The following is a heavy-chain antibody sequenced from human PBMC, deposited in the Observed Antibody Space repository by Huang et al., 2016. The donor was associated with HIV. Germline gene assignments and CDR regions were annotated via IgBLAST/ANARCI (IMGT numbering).Heavy chain of an antibody. CDR2: ITPNLDKT. J-gene: IGHJ4*02. Sequence: QVQLVQSGAEVKKPGSSVKVSCKASGGTFSSYVISWVRQAPGQGLEWMGGITPNLDKTNYAQKCQGRVTIIADESTRTAYMEMSSLRPEDTATYYCATGPRGSGSFNWGQGTLVIVSS. V-gene: IGHV1-69*01. D-gene: IGHD1-26*01. CDR1: GGTFSSYV. CDR3: ATGPRGSGSFN.